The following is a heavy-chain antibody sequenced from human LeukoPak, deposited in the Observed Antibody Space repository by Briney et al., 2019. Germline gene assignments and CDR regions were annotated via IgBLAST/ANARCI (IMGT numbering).Heavy chain of an antibody. J-gene: IGHJ4*02. CDR2: IYYSGST. V-gene: IGHV4-59*01. CDR1: GGSISSYY. CDR3: VRAVAATRIDF. Sequence: SETLSLTCTASGGSISSYYWSWIRQPPGKGLEWIGYIYYSGSTNYNPSLKSRVTISVDTSKNQFSLKVSSVTAADTAVYYCVRAVAATRIDFWGQGTLVTVSS. D-gene: IGHD6-19*01.